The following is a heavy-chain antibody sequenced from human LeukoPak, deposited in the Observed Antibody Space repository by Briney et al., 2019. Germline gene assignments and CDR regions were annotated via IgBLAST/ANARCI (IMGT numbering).Heavy chain of an antibody. CDR1: GFTFSSYS. CDR2: ISSSSSYI. J-gene: IGHJ4*02. CDR3: ARGKRITIFGVGKAFDY. Sequence: GGSLRLSCAASGFTFSSYSMNWVRQAPGKGLEWVSSISSSSSYIYYADSVKGRFTISRDNAKNSLYLQMNSLRAEDTAVYYCARGKRITIFGVGKAFDYWGQGTLVTVSP. D-gene: IGHD3-3*01. V-gene: IGHV3-21*01.